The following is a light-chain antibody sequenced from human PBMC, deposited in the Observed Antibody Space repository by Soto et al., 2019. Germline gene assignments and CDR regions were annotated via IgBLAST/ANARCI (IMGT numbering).Light chain of an antibody. CDR1: QSIGNY. CDR3: QQSYSTPQT. Sequence: DIQMTQSPSPLSASVGDRVSITCRASQSIGNYLNWYQQKPGKAPKLLIYGAFRLQSGVPPRFSGSGSGTDFTLIISSLQPEDFATYYCQQSYSTPQTVGQGTKLEIK. J-gene: IGKJ2*01. CDR2: GAF. V-gene: IGKV1-39*01.